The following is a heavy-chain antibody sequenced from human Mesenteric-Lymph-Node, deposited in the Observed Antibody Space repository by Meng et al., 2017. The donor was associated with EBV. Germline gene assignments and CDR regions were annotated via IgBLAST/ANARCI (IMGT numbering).Heavy chain of an antibody. Sequence: QVQRVRSGAEVKRPGSSVKVSCEASAGTFSTYVISWVRQAPGQGLEWMGGIIPVFDTPNYAQKFQGRVTITADESTNTAYMELSSLKYEDTAVYYCTRGDGYSHYWGQGTLVTVSS. CDR2: IIPVFDTP. J-gene: IGHJ4*02. CDR1: AGTFSTYV. V-gene: IGHV1-69*01. CDR3: TRGDGYSHY. D-gene: IGHD5-24*01.